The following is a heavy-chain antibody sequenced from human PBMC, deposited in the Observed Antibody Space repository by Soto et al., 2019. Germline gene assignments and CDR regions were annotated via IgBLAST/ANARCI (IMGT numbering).Heavy chain of an antibody. D-gene: IGHD4-4*01. J-gene: IGHJ6*02. Sequence: QVQLVQSGAEVKKPEASVKVSCKASGYTFTSYAMHWVRQAPGQRLESMGWINAGNGNTKYSQKFQGRVTITRDTSASTAYMELSSLRSEDTAVYYCASSYSNYALIDYYYYGMDVWGQGTTVTVSS. V-gene: IGHV1-3*01. CDR3: ASSYSNYALIDYYYYGMDV. CDR1: GYTFTSYA. CDR2: INAGNGNT.